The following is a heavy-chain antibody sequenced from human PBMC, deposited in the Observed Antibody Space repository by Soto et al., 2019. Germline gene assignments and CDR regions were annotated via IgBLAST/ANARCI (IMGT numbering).Heavy chain of an antibody. CDR1: GYTFTSYG. CDR2: ISAYNGNT. V-gene: IGHV1-18*01. CDR3: ERERLKYDFWSGYLGHYGMDV. D-gene: IGHD3-3*01. Sequence: AFVKVSYKVTGYTFTSYGIRWARSAPGQGLERMGWISAYNGNTNYAQKLQGRVTMTTDTSTRTAYMELRSLRSDDTAVYYCERERLKYDFWSGYLGHYGMDVWGQGTTVTVSS. J-gene: IGHJ6*02.